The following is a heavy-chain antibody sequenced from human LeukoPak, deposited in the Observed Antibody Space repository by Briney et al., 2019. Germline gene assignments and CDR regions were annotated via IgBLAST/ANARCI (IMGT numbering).Heavy chain of an antibody. CDR2: IKQDGSEK. CDR3: ASNYGG. D-gene: IGHD4-11*01. Sequence: GGSLKLSCAASGFDFSNYWMYWVRQAPGKGLEWVANIKQDGSEKYYVDSVRGRFAISRDNAKNSLSLQMNSLRAEDTAVYYCASNYGGWGQGTLVTVSS. CDR1: GFDFSNYW. J-gene: IGHJ4*02. V-gene: IGHV3-7*03.